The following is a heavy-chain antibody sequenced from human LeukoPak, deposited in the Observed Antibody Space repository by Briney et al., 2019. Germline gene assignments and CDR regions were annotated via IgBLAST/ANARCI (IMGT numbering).Heavy chain of an antibody. V-gene: IGHV3-30*02. J-gene: IGHJ4*02. CDR2: TRYDGSNK. CDR3: AKDLGTHSSSFYFDY. CDR1: GFTFSNFG. D-gene: IGHD6-6*01. Sequence: GGSLRLSCAASGFTFSNFGIHWVGQTPGKGLEWVAFTRYDGSNKYYADSVKGRFTIFRDNSKNTLYLQMNSLRAEDTAVYFCAKDLGTHSSSFYFDYWGQGTLVTVSS.